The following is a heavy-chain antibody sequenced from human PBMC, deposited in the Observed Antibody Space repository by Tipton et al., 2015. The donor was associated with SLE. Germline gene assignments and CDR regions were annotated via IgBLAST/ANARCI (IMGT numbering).Heavy chain of an antibody. D-gene: IGHD3-22*01. CDR3: ARDGYYYDTSGSTPFDY. V-gene: IGHV4-4*07. CDR2: IFFSTGRT. Sequence: TLSLTCSVSGGSISGYYWNWIRQPAGKGLEWIGRIFFSTGRTNYNPSPKSRVTMSVDTSKNQFSLKLTSVTAADTAVYFCARDGYYYDTSGSTPFDYWGQGKLVTVSS. J-gene: IGHJ4*02. CDR1: GGSISGYY.